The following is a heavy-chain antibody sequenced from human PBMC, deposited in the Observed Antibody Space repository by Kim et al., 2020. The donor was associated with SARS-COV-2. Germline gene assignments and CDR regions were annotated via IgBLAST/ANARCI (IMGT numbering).Heavy chain of an antibody. CDR3: AGQGDYDGIYGMDV. Sequence: ADSVKGRFTISRDNFKNTLYLQMNSLRAEDTAVYYCAGQGDYDGIYGMDVWGQGTTVTVSS. D-gene: IGHD4-17*01. J-gene: IGHJ6*02. V-gene: IGHV3-30*07.